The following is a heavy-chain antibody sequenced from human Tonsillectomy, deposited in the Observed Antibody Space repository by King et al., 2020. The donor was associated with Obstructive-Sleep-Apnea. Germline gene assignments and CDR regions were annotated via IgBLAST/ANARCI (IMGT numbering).Heavy chain of an antibody. D-gene: IGHD1-26*01. CDR2: IYYSGST. J-gene: IGHJ4*02. V-gene: IGHV4-61*01. CDR3: ARDGGSGSYYEFDY. CDR1: GGSVSSGSYY. Sequence: VQLQESGPGLVKPSETLSLTCTVSGGSVSSGSYYWSWIRQPPGKGLEWIGYIYYSGSTNYNPSLKSRVTISVDPSKNQFSLKLSAVTAADTAVYYCARDGGSGSYYEFDYWGQGTLVTVSS.